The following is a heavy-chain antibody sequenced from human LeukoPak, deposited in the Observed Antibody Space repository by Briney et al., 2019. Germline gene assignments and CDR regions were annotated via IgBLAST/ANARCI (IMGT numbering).Heavy chain of an antibody. CDR2: IYYSGST. CDR1: GGSISSYY. Sequence: PSETLSLTCTVSGGSISSYYWSWIRQPPGKGLEWIGYIYYSGSTNYNPSLKSRVTISTDVSKNQISLKLSSVTAADTAVYYCARQTFGVLYFDSWGQGTLVIVSS. D-gene: IGHD3-10*01. J-gene: IGHJ4*02. V-gene: IGHV4-59*08. CDR3: ARQTFGVLYFDS.